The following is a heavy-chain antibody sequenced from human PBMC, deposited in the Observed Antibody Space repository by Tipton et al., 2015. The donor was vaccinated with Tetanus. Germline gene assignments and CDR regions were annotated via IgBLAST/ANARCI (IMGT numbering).Heavy chain of an antibody. D-gene: IGHD4-17*01. V-gene: IGHV1-2*04. CDR3: ARDRGAPEDYYYGIDV. J-gene: IGHJ6*02. Sequence: QLVQSGAEVKKPGASMKVYCKASGYTFTDYYMHWVRQAPGQGLEWMGWIYPNSGGTNYAQKFQGWVTMTRDTYISTAYMELSRLRSDDTAVYYCARDRGAPEDYYYGIDVLGQGTTVTVSS. CDR1: GYTFTDYY. CDR2: IYPNSGGT.